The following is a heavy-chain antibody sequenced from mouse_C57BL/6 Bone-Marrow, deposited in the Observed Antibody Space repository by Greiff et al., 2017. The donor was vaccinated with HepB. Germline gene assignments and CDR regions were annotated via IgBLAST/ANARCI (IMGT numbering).Heavy chain of an antibody. CDR3: ALFITTVVDWYFDV. CDR1: GYTFTSYW. Sequence: QVQLQQPGAELVMPGASVKLSCKASGYTFTSYWMHWVKQRPGQGLEWIGEIDPSDSYTNYNQKFKGKSTLTVDKSSSTAYMQLSSLTSEDSAVYYCALFITTVVDWYFDVWGTGTTVTVSS. D-gene: IGHD1-1*01. J-gene: IGHJ1*03. V-gene: IGHV1-69*01. CDR2: IDPSDSYT.